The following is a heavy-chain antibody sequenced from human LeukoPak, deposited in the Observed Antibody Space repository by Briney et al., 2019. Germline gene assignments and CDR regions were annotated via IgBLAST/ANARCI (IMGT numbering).Heavy chain of an antibody. Sequence: SETLSLTCTVSGGSLSSYSWSWIRQPAGKGLEWIGRIYTSGSTSYNPSLTSRVSMSLDTSKKQISLKLSSVTAADTAVYYCARETLTFPDFWGQGTLVTVAS. J-gene: IGHJ4*02. CDR3: ARETLTFPDF. D-gene: IGHD3-9*01. V-gene: IGHV4-4*07. CDR2: IYTSGST. CDR1: GGSLSSYS.